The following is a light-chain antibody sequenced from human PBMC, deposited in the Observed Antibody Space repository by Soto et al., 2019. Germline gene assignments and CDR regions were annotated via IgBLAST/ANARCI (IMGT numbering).Light chain of an antibody. CDR3: SSYTRASTPLV. V-gene: IGLV2-14*01. J-gene: IGLJ2*01. Sequence: QSALTQPASVSGSPGQSITISCTGTGSDVGGYNYVSWYQQHPGKAPKVMIYDVSNRPSGVSNRFSGSKSGNPASLTISGLQAEDEADYYCSSYTRASTPLVFGGGTKLTVL. CDR2: DVS. CDR1: GSDVGGYNY.